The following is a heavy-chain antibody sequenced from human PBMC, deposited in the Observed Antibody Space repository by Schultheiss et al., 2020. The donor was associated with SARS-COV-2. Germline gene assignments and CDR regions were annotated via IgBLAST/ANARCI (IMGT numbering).Heavy chain of an antibody. CDR1: GFTFSSYG. V-gene: IGHV3-30*02. Sequence: GESLKISCAASGFTFSSYGMHWVRQAPGKGLEWVAFIRYDGSNKYYADSVKGRFTISRDNSKNTLYLQMNSLRAEDTAVYYCAKPPYSYCGGDCPYYFDYWGQGTLVTVSS. D-gene: IGHD2-21*01. CDR3: AKPPYSYCGGDCPYYFDY. J-gene: IGHJ4*02. CDR2: IRYDGSNK.